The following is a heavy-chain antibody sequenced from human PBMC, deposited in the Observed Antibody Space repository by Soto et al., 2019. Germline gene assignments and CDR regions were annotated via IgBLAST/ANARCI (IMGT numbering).Heavy chain of an antibody. CDR1: GGSFSGYY. J-gene: IGHJ5*02. Sequence: PSETLSLTCAVYGGSFSGYYWSWIRQPPGKGLEWIGEINHSGSTNYNPSLKSRVTISVDTSKNQFSLKLSSVTAADTAVYYCASRPNLVVVPAAGFDPWGQGTLVTVSS. CDR3: ASRPNLVVVPAAGFDP. V-gene: IGHV4-34*01. CDR2: INHSGST. D-gene: IGHD2-2*01.